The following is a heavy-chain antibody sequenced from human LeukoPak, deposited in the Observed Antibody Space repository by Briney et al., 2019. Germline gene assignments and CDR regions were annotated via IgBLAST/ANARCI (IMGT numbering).Heavy chain of an antibody. CDR3: ARVPYDSGTYDY. V-gene: IGHV3-30*03. CDR2: ISSDGNTR. Sequence: PGGSLRLSCAASGFTFSSYSMNWVRQAPGKGLEWVAVISSDGNTRNYADSVKGRFTISRDNSKNTMYLQMDSLRTEDTAVYYCARVPYDSGTYDYWGQGTLVIVSS. D-gene: IGHD3-16*01. CDR1: GFTFSSYS. J-gene: IGHJ4*02.